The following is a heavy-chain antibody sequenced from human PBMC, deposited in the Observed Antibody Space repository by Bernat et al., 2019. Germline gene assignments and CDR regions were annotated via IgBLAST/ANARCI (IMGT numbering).Heavy chain of an antibody. Sequence: EVQLVESGGGVVQPGGSLRLSCAASGFTFDDYAMHWVRQAPGKGLEWVSLISGDGGSTYYADSVKDRFTISRDNSKNSLYLQMNSLRTEDTALYYCAKVGASLDLLQKDYYYGMDVWGQGTTVTVSS. J-gene: IGHJ6*02. CDR2: ISGDGGST. D-gene: IGHD1-26*01. CDR1: GFTFDDYA. CDR3: AKVGASLDLLQKDYYYGMDV. V-gene: IGHV3-43*02.